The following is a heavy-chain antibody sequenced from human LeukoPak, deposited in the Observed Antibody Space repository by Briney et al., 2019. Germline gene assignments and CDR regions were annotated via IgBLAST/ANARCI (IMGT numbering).Heavy chain of an antibody. D-gene: IGHD6-19*01. CDR2: ISADNGNT. J-gene: IGHJ4*02. CDR3: AREVVGGYSSGWYDY. CDR1: GYTFTSYG. Sequence: ASVKVSCKASGYTFTSYGISWVRQAPGQGLEWMGWISADNGNTNYAQKLQGRVTMTTDTSTSTAYMELRSLRSDDTAVYYCAREVVGGYSSGWYDYWGQGTLVTVSS. V-gene: IGHV1-18*01.